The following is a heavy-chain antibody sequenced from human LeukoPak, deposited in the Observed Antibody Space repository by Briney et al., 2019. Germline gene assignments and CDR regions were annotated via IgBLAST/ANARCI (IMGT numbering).Heavy chain of an antibody. D-gene: IGHD3-22*01. V-gene: IGHV4-39*01. CDR3: ARHLAIYDSSGYYYERGRYYFDF. J-gene: IGHJ4*02. CDR1: GGSISSSSYY. CDR2: IYYSGIT. Sequence: PSETLSLTCTVSGGSISSSSYYWGWIRQPPGKGLEWIGTIYYSGITYYNPSLKSRVTISVDTSKNQFSLKLSSVTAADTAVYYCARHLAIYDSSGYYYERGRYYFDFWGQGALVTVSS.